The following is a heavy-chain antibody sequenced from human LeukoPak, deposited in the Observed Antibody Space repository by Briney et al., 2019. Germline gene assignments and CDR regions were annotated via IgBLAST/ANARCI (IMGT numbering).Heavy chain of an antibody. CDR2: IYSGGST. CDR3: AKMGYSSSSGDY. J-gene: IGHJ4*02. CDR1: GFTVSSNY. Sequence: GGSLRLSCAASGFTVSSNYMSWVRQAPGKGLEWVSVIYSGGSTYYADSVKGRFTISRDNSKNTLYLQMNSLRAEDTAVYYCAKMGYSSSSGDYWGQGTLVTVSS. V-gene: IGHV3-53*05. D-gene: IGHD6-6*01.